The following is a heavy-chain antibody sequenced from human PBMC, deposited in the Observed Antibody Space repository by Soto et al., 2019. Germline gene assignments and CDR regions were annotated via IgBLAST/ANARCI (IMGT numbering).Heavy chain of an antibody. J-gene: IGHJ5*02. Sequence: SDSLYPGSHVPDGTVTRRHFFRCFRQLQGRGLEWIGNVYHTGDTNFNPSLQSRVTFSVDKSNNQFSLRLTSVTAADTAVYFCAREIVTAGGNNYFDPWGPGTLVTVSS. CDR1: DGTVTRRHF. CDR3: AREIVTAGGNNYFDP. D-gene: IGHD2-21*02. V-gene: IGHV4-4*02. CDR2: VYHTGDT.